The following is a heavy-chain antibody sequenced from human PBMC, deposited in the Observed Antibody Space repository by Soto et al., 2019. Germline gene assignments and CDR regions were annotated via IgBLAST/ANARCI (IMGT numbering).Heavy chain of an antibody. CDR1: GGSFSGYY. Sequence: SETLSLTCAVYGGSFSGYYWSWIRQPPGKGLEWIGEINHSGSTNYNPSLKSRVTISVDTSKNQFSLKLSSVTAADTAVYYCARGLGYYDFWSGQPNGWFDPWGQGTLVTVPQ. CDR3: ARGLGYYDFWSGQPNGWFDP. D-gene: IGHD3-3*01. V-gene: IGHV4-34*01. J-gene: IGHJ5*02. CDR2: INHSGST.